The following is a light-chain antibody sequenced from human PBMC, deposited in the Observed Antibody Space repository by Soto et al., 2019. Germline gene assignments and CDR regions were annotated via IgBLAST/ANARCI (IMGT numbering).Light chain of an antibody. V-gene: IGLV2-14*01. J-gene: IGLJ2*01. Sequence: QSALTQPASVSGSPGQSITFSCTGTSNDIGGYNYVSWYQQNPGKAPKLMIFDVSNRPSGVSYRFSGSKSGNTASLTISGLQAEDEADYYCSSYTSSSTLLFGGGTKLTVL. CDR1: SNDIGGYNY. CDR3: SSYTSSSTLL. CDR2: DVS.